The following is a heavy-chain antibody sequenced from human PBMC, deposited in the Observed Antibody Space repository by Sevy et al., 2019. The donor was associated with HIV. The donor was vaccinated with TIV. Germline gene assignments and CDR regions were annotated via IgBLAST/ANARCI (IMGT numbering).Heavy chain of an antibody. D-gene: IGHD3-22*01. CDR2: IKSKTDGGTT. Sequence: GGSLRLSCAASGFTFSNAWMSWVRQAPGKGLEWVGRIKSKTDGGTTDYAAPVKGRFTISREDSKNTLYLQMNSLKIEDTAVYYCTTEITMIVVVIKGNYWGQGTLVTVSS. J-gene: IGHJ4*02. CDR1: GFTFSNAW. V-gene: IGHV3-15*01. CDR3: TTEITMIVVVIKGNY.